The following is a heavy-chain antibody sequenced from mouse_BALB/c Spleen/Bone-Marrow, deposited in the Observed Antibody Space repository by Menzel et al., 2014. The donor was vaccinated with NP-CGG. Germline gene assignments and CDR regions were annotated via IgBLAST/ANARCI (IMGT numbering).Heavy chain of an antibody. CDR2: IFPGDSTT. CDR1: GNTFTSYD. V-gene: IGHV1S56*01. Sequence: SGAELVKPGASVKLSCKASGNTFTSYDINWVRQRPEQGLEWIGWIFPGDSTTKYNEKFKGKATLSTDKSSSTVHMQLSRLTSEDSAVFFSLRSPLRDCYFDVWGAGTTVTISS. J-gene: IGHJ1*01. CDR3: LRSPLRDCYFDV.